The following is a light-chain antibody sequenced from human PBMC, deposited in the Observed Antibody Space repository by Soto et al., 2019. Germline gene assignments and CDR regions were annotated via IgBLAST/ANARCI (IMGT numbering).Light chain of an antibody. CDR3: QQAHSTPWT. CDR1: QTITTY. V-gene: IGKV1-39*01. Sequence: DIQMTQSPSSLSASVGDRVIITCRASQTITTYLNWYQQKPGKAPQLLIYGASTLQSGVPSRFTGSGSGTDFTLTISSLQHEDFATYHCQQAHSTPWTFGQGTKVEIK. CDR2: GAS. J-gene: IGKJ1*01.